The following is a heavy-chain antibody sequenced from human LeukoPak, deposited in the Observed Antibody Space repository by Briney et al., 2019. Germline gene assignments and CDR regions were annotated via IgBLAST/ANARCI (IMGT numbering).Heavy chain of an antibody. D-gene: IGHD6-19*01. CDR2: INPNSGGT. CDR1: GYTFTGYY. Sequence: ASVKVSCKASGYTFTGYYMHWVRQAPGQGLEWMGWINPNSGGTNYAQKFQGRVTMTRDTSISTAYMELSRLRSDDTAVYYCAREAVSFVAVANDGYFDFWGQGSLVIVSS. CDR3: AREAVSFVAVANDGYFDF. J-gene: IGHJ4*02. V-gene: IGHV1-2*02.